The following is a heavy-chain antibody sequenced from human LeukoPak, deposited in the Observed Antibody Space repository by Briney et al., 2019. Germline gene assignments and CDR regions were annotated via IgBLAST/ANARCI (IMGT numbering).Heavy chain of an antibody. CDR3: AKDAVGATAYYFDY. CDR2: ISGSDGNT. CDR1: GFTFSSYA. V-gene: IGHV3-23*01. Sequence: GGSLRLSCAASGFTFSSYAMNWVRQAPGKGLEWVSTISGSDGNTYYAGSVKGRFTISRDNSKNTLYMQINSLRADDTAVYYCAKDAVGATAYYFDYWGQGILVTVSS. J-gene: IGHJ4*02. D-gene: IGHD1-26*01.